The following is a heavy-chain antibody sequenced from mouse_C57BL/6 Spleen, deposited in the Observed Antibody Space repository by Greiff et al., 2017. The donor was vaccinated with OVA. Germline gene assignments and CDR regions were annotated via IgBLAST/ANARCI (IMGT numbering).Heavy chain of an antibody. CDR1: GYTFTSYW. J-gene: IGHJ4*01. CDR3: ARPYYYGRDDAMDY. CDR2: IDPSDSET. Sequence: QVQLQQPGAELVRPGSSVKLSCKASGYTFTSYWMHWVKQRPIQGLEWIGNIDPSDSETHYNQKFKDKATLTVDKSSRTAYMQLSSLSSEDAAVYCCARPYYYGRDDAMDYWGQGTSVTVSS. D-gene: IGHD1-1*01. V-gene: IGHV1-52*01.